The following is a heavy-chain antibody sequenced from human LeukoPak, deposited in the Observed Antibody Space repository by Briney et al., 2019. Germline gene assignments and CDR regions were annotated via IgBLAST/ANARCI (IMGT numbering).Heavy chain of an antibody. D-gene: IGHD6-13*01. CDR3: VKDLYKGDSSSWYYFDY. CDR2: ISGNGGST. CDR1: GFIISNYA. J-gene: IGHJ4*02. Sequence: PGGSLRLSCSASGFIISNYAMHWVRQAPGKGLEYVSAISGNGGSTYYADSVKGRFTISRDNSKNTLYLQMSSLRAEDTAIYHCVKDLYKGDSSSWYYFDYWGQGILVTVSS. V-gene: IGHV3-64D*06.